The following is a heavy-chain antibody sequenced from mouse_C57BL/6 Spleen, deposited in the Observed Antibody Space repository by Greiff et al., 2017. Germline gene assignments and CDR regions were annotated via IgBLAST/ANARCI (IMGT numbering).Heavy chain of an antibody. D-gene: IGHD1-1*01. CDR3: ARDGSSYVGYFGV. CDR2: ISSGSSTI. Sequence: EVKLVEPGGGLVKPGGSLKLSCAASGFTFSDYGMHWVRQAPEKGLEWVAYISSGSSTIYYADTVKGRFTISRDNAKNTLFLQMTSLRSEDTAMYYCARDGSSYVGYFGVWGTGTTVTVS. CDR1: GFTFSDYG. V-gene: IGHV5-17*01. J-gene: IGHJ1*03.